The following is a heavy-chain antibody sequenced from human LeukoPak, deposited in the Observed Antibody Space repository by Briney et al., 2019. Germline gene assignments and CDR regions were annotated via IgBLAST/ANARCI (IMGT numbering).Heavy chain of an antibody. CDR2: IYTSGST. CDR3: ARRSSSFDP. V-gene: IGHV4-61*02. CDR1: GGSISSGSYY. J-gene: IGHJ5*02. D-gene: IGHD2-2*01. Sequence: SETLSLTCTVSGGSISSGSYYWSWIRQPAGKGLEWIGRIYTSGSTNYNPSLKSRVTISVDTSKNQFSLRLSSVTAADTAVYYCARRSSSFDPWGQGTLVTVSS.